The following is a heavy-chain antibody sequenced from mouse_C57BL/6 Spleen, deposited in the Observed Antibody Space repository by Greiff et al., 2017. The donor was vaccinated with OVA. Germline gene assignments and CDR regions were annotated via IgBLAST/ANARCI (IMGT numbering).Heavy chain of an antibody. CDR3: ARARVITTVVAPYWYVDV. Sequence: QVQLKESGAELVKPGASVKISCKASGYAFSSYWMNWVKQRPGKGLEWIGQIYPGDGDTNYNGKFKGKATLTADKSSSTAYMQLSSLTSEDSAVYFCARARVITTVVAPYWYVDVWGTGTTVTVSS. D-gene: IGHD1-1*01. J-gene: IGHJ1*03. CDR1: GYAFSSYW. CDR2: IYPGDGDT. V-gene: IGHV1-80*01.